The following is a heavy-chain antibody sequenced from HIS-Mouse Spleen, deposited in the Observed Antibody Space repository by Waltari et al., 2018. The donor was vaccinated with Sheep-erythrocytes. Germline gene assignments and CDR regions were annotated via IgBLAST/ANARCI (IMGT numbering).Heavy chain of an antibody. D-gene: IGHD2-2*01. CDR2: ISWNSGSI. J-gene: IGHJ4*02. CDR3: AKDISRNIVVVPAAVGDY. Sequence: ELQLVESGGGLVQPGRSLRLSREASGFPFDVLALIWVRQAPGKGLGWVSGISWNSGSIGYADSVKGRFTISRDNAKNSLYLQMNSLRAEDTALYYCAKDISRNIVVVPAAVGDYWGQGTLVTVSS. V-gene: IGHV3-9*01. CDR1: GFPFDVLA.